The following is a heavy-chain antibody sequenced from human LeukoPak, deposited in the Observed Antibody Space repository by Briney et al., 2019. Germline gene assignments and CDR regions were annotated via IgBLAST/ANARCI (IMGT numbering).Heavy chain of an antibody. V-gene: IGHV3-64*01. D-gene: IGHD3-3*01. Sequence: GGSLRLSCAASGFTFSSYAMHWVRQAPGKGLEYVSAISSNGGSTYYANSVKGRFTISRDNSKNTLYLQMGSLRAEDMAVYYCAREGYYDFWSGPLPLDYWGQGTLVTDSS. J-gene: IGHJ4*02. CDR2: ISSNGGST. CDR3: AREGYYDFWSGPLPLDY. CDR1: GFTFSSYA.